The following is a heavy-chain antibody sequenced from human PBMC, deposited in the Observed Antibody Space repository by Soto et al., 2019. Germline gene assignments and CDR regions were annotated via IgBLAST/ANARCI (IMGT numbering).Heavy chain of an antibody. Sequence: ASVKVSCKASGYTFTSYGISWVRQAPGQGLEWMGWISAYNGNTNYAQKLQGRVTMTTDTSTSTAYMELRSLRSDDTAVYYCARDPGYDSWYYYYYMDVWGKGTTVTVSS. CDR3: ARDPGYDSWYYYYYMDV. V-gene: IGHV1-18*01. J-gene: IGHJ6*03. D-gene: IGHD5-12*01. CDR2: ISAYNGNT. CDR1: GYTFTSYG.